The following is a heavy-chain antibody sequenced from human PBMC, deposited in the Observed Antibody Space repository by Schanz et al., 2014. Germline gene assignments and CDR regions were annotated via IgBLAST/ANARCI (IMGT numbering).Heavy chain of an antibody. Sequence: QVQLQQWGAGVLKPSETLSLTCVVSGGSLSGHYWSWLRQSPGKGLEWIGEINPNEGIHHNPSLKSRVAISVDMSKNQFSLKMSSLTAADTATYYCAREMGRRFFDYNYGMDVWGQGTSVTVS. J-gene: IGHJ6*02. V-gene: IGHV4-34*01. CDR1: GGSLSGHY. D-gene: IGHD3-3*01. CDR2: INPNEGI. CDR3: AREMGRRFFDYNYGMDV.